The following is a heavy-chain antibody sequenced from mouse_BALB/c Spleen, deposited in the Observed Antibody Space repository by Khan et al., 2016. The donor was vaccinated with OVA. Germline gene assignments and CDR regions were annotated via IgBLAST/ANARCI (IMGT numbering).Heavy chain of an antibody. J-gene: IGHJ4*01. V-gene: IGHV2-6*02. CDR1: GFSLTNYG. D-gene: IGHD2-3*01. Sequence: VKLEESGPGLVAPSQSLSITCTVSGFSLTNYGVHWVRQPPGKGLEWLVVIWSDGSTNYNSVLKSRLSISKDNSKSQVFLKMNSLQTDDTAIYYCARWFDGYSSLYAMDYWGRGTSVTVSS. CDR2: IWSDGST. CDR3: ARWFDGYSSLYAMDY.